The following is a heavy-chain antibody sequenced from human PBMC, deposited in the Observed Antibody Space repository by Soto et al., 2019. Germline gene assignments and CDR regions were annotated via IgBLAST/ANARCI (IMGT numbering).Heavy chain of an antibody. CDR2: ISGSGGST. V-gene: IGHV3-23*01. J-gene: IGHJ4*02. D-gene: IGHD6-19*01. CDR3: AKFSFLGWRLGHFDY. Sequence: EVQLLESGGGMVQPGGSLRLSCAASGCTFSSYAMSWVRQAPGKGLEWVSAISGSGGSTYYADSVKGRFTIARDNSKNTLYLQMNSLRAEDTAVYYCAKFSFLGWRLGHFDYWGQGNLVTVSS. CDR1: GCTFSSYA.